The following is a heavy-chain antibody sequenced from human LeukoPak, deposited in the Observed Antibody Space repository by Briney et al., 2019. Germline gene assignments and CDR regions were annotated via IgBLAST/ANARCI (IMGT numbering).Heavy chain of an antibody. Sequence: GGSLRLSCAASGFTFSDYYMSWIRQAPGKGLEWVSYISSSGSTIYYADSVKGRFTISRDNAKNSLYLQMNSLRAEDTAVYYCARVGYYDFWSDYLDFWGQGTLVTVSS. CDR3: ARVGYYDFWSDYLDF. CDR1: GFTFSDYY. J-gene: IGHJ4*02. CDR2: ISSSGSTI. V-gene: IGHV3-11*04. D-gene: IGHD3-3*01.